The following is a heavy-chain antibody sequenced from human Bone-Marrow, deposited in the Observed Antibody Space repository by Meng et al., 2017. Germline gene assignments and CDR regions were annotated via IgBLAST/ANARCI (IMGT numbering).Heavy chain of an antibody. J-gene: IGHJ6*02. V-gene: IGHV3-20*04. D-gene: IGHD1-26*01. CDR1: GFTFDGYG. CDR2: INWNGGGT. Sequence: GESLKISCAASGFTFDGYGLNWVRQAPGKGLELVSGINWNGGGTGYADSVKGRFTISRDNAKNSLYLQMNSLRAEDTALYYCARGSSGSYGMDVWGPGTTVTVSS. CDR3: ARGSSGSYGMDV.